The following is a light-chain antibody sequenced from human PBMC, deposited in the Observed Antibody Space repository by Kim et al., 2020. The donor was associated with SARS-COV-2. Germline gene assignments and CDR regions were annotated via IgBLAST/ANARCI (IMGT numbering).Light chain of an antibody. CDR3: GGWDDRLNGLL. J-gene: IGLJ2*01. CDR2: NND. CDR1: STTIASNT. Sequence: GRRVTISCSGGSTTIASNTVNWYQQQHGTTPTLLIYNNDQRPPGVPDRFSGSKSGTSAALAINGLQSEDEADDYCGGWDDRLNGLLFGGGTQLTVL. V-gene: IGLV1-44*01.